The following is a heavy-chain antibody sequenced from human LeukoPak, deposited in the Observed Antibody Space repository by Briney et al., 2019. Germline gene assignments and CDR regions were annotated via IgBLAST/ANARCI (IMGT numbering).Heavy chain of an antibody. CDR3: ARRPKITFGGVIAFDY. Sequence: PGGSLRLSCAASGFTFTNHGMHWVRQAPGKGLEWVAGIWHVGGDKYYADSVKGRFTISRDNSKNTLYLQVNSLRAEDTAMYYCARRPKITFGGVIAFDYWGQGALVTVSS. J-gene: IGHJ4*02. V-gene: IGHV3-33*01. D-gene: IGHD3-16*02. CDR1: GFTFTNHG. CDR2: IWHVGGDK.